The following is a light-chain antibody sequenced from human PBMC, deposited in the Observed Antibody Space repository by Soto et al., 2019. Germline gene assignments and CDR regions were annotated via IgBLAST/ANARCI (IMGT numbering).Light chain of an antibody. Sequence: EIVLTQSPGTLSLSPGERATLSCRASQSVSSSYLAWYQQKPGQAPRLLIYGASGRATGIPDRFSCSGSGTDFNLTISRREPEDFAVYYCQQYGSSIFTFGPGTKLDIK. CDR3: QQYGSSIFT. V-gene: IGKV3-20*01. CDR1: QSVSSSY. J-gene: IGKJ3*01. CDR2: GAS.